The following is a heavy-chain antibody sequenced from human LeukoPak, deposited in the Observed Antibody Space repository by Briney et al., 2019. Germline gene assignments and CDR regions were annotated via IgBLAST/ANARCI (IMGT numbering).Heavy chain of an antibody. CDR2: ISGSGGST. V-gene: IGHV3-23*01. Sequence: PGGSLRLSCAASGFTFSSYAMSWVRQAPGKGLEWVSAISGSGGSTYYADSVKGRFTISRDNSKNTLYLQMNSLRAEDTAVYYCAKGGYSSSSGRVFDYWGQGTLVTVSS. CDR1: GFTFSSYA. D-gene: IGHD6-6*01. J-gene: IGHJ4*02. CDR3: AKGGYSSSSGRVFDY.